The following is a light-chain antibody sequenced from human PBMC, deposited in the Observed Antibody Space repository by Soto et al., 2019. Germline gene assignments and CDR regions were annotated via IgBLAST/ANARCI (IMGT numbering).Light chain of an antibody. J-gene: IGKJ2*01. V-gene: IGKV1-39*01. Sequence: DIQMTQSPSSLSASVRDTVTITCRASQSISVHLNWYQQKPGEVPKLLIYAASNLHSGVPSRFSGSGSETDFALTISSLQPEDFATYYYQQSYITPYTFGQGTRLEI. CDR3: QQSYITPYT. CDR1: QSISVH. CDR2: AAS.